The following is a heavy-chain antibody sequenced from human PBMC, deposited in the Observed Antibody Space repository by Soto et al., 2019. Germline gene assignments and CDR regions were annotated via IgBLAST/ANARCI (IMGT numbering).Heavy chain of an antibody. J-gene: IGHJ6*02. CDR1: GGSISSCC. CDR2: IYYSGST. Sequence: SETLSLTCTVSGGSISSCCWSWIRQPPGKGLEWIGYIYYSGSTNYNPSLKSRVTISVDTSKNQFSLKLSSVTAADTAVYYCARDLGSGSYHYGMDVWGQGTTVTVSS. D-gene: IGHD3-10*01. CDR3: ARDLGSGSYHYGMDV. V-gene: IGHV4-59*01.